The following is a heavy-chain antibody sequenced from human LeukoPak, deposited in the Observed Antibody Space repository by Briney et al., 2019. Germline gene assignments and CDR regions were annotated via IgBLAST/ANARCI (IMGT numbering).Heavy chain of an antibody. V-gene: IGHV3-11*04. J-gene: IGHJ4*02. D-gene: IGHD6-6*01. CDR3: ARERYSSSSSYFDY. CDR1: GFTFSDYY. Sequence: KPGGSLRLSCAASGFTFSDYYMSWIRQAPGKGLEWVSYISSSGSTIYYADSVKGRFTISRDNAKNPLYLQMNSLRAEDTAVYYCARERYSSSSSYFDYWGQGTLVTVSS. CDR2: ISSSGSTI.